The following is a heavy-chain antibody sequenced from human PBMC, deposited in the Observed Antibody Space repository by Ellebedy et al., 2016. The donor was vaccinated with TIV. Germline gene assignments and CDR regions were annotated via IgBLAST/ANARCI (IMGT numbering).Heavy chain of an antibody. CDR1: GSTFSGYT. Sequence: PGGSLRLSCAASGSTFSGYTMNCVRQAPGKGLEWVSSNSNTNSYIYYADSVKGPFTLSRDNAKNTLYLQMNSLRPEDTAIYFCAKDQVGGDGRWVFDIWGRGTMVTVSS. CDR3: AKDQVGGDGRWVFDI. CDR2: NSNTNSYI. V-gene: IGHV3-21*04. J-gene: IGHJ3*02. D-gene: IGHD3-16*01.